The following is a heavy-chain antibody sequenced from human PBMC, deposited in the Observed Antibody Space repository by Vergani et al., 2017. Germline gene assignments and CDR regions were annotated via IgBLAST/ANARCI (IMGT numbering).Heavy chain of an antibody. D-gene: IGHD2-2*02. CDR1: GYTFTGYY. CDR2: INPNSGGT. J-gene: IGHJ6*03. CDR3: ARDLRDCSSTSCYIYYYYMDV. Sequence: QVQLVQSGAEVKKPGASVKVSCKASGYTFTGYYMHWVRQAPGQGLEWMGWINPNSGGTNYAQKFQGRVTMTRDTSISTAYMELSRLRSDDTAVYYCARDLRDCSSTSCYIYYYYMDVWGKGTTVTVSS. V-gene: IGHV1-2*02.